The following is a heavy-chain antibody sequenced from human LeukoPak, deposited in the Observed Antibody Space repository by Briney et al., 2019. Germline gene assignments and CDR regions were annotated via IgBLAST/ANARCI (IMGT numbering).Heavy chain of an antibody. V-gene: IGHV7-4-1*01. CDR1: GYTFTTYA. J-gene: IGHJ5*02. Sequence: ASVKVSCKASGYTFTTYAMNWVRQAPGQGLEWMGWINTNTGNPTYAQGFTGRFVFSLDTSVSTAYLQIGSLKAEDTAVYYCVRGYSAYDFGPWGQGTLVTVSS. D-gene: IGHD5-12*01. CDR3: VRGYSAYDFGP. CDR2: INTNTGNP.